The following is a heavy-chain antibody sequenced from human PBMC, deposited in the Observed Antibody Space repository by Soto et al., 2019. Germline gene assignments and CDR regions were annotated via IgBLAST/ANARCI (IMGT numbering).Heavy chain of an antibody. CDR3: ARTIYYYDSSGYYYVGAFDI. CDR2: IDWDDDK. CDR1: GFSLSTSGMR. J-gene: IGHJ3*02. Sequence: GSGPTLVNPTQTLTLTCTFSGFSLSTSGMRVSWIRQPPGKALEWLARIDWDDDKFYSTSLKTRLTISKDTSKNQVVLTMTNMDPVDTATYYCARTIYYYDSSGYYYVGAFDIWGQGTMVTVSS. D-gene: IGHD3-22*01. V-gene: IGHV2-70*04.